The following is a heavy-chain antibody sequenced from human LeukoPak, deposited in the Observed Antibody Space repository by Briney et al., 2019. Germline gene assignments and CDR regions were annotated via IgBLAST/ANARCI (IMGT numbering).Heavy chain of an antibody. Sequence: ASVKVSCKASGYTFTGYYMHWVRQAPGQGLEWMGWINPNSGGTNYAQKFQGRVTMTRDTSISTAYLQWSSLKASDTAMYYCARPSEYYYDSSGYYFDYWGQGTLVTVSS. CDR2: INPNSGGT. J-gene: IGHJ4*02. D-gene: IGHD3-22*01. CDR3: ARPSEYYYDSSGYYFDY. CDR1: GYTFTGYY. V-gene: IGHV1-2*02.